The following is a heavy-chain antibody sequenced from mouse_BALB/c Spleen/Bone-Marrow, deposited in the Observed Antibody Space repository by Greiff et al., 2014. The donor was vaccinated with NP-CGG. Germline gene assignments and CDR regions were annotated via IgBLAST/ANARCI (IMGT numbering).Heavy chain of an antibody. CDR3: NRYDWYFDV. CDR2: IDPENGDT. Sequence: VQLQQPGAELVRSGASVKLSCTASGFNIKDYYMHWVEQRPEQGLEWIGWIDPENGDTEYAPKFQGKATMTADTSSNTAYLQLSSLTSEDTAVYYCNRYDWYFDVWGAGTTVTVSS. CDR1: GFNIKDYY. J-gene: IGHJ1*01. D-gene: IGHD2-14*01. V-gene: IGHV14-4*02.